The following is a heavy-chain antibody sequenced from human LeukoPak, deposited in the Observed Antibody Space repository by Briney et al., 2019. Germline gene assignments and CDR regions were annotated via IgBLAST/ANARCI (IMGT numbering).Heavy chain of an antibody. CDR1: GGSISSYY. D-gene: IGHD2-15*01. Sequence: PSETLSLTCTVSGGSISSYYWSWIRQPLGKGLEWIGSIYYSGSTYYNPSLTSRVTISVDMSKNQFSLKLSSVTAADTAVYYCARDRSLGVVVVAATYNSFDPWGQGTLVTVSS. V-gene: IGHV4-39*07. CDR3: ARDRSLGVVVVAATYNSFDP. J-gene: IGHJ5*02. CDR2: IYYSGST.